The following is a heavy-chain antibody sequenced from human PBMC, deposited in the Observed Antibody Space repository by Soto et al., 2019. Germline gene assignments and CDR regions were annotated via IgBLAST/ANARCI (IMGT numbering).Heavy chain of an antibody. D-gene: IGHD6-13*01. CDR2: ISSSGSTI. J-gene: IGHJ6*03. CDR3: ARQQLVRNYYYYYYYMDV. CDR1: GFTFSDFY. Sequence: LPNGAVGFTFSDFYMSWIRQDPGKGLEWVSYISSSGSTIYYADSVKGRFTISRDNAKNSLYLQMNSLRAEDTAVYYCARQQLVRNYYYYYYYMDVWGKGTTVTVSS. V-gene: IGHV3-11*01.